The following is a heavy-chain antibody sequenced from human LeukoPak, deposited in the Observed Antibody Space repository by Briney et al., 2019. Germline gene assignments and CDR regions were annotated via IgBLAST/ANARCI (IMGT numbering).Heavy chain of an antibody. J-gene: IGHJ4*02. CDR1: GFTFDDYA. Sequence: PGRSLRLSCAASGFTFDDYAMHWVPQAPGKGLEWVSGISWNSGSIGYADSVKGRFTISRDNAKNSLYLQMNSLRAEDTALYYCAKEGGWSITGRYFDYWGQGTLVTVSS. D-gene: IGHD3-10*01. CDR3: AKEGGWSITGRYFDY. V-gene: IGHV3-9*01. CDR2: ISWNSGSI.